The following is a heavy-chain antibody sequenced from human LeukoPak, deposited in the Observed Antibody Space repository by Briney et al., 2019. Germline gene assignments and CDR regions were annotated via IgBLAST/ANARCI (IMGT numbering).Heavy chain of an antibody. J-gene: IGHJ4*02. CDR3: AKCIRGYEGLYFDY. CDR1: GFTFSSYA. D-gene: IGHD5-12*01. Sequence: GGSLRLSCAASGFTFSSYAMSWVRQAPGKGLEWVSAISGSGGNTYYADSVKGRFTISRDNSKSTLYLQMNSLRTEDTAVYYCAKCIRGYEGLYFDYWGQGTLVTVSS. V-gene: IGHV3-23*01. CDR2: ISGSGGNT.